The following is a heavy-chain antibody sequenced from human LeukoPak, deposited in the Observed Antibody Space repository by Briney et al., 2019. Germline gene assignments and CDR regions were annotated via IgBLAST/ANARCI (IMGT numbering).Heavy chain of an antibody. CDR2: MNPNSGNT. D-gene: IGHD3-22*01. CDR3: ARGRRYCYDSSGYSGSYYFDY. Sequence: ASVKVSCKASGYTFTSYDINWVRQATGQGLEWMGWMNPNSGNTGYAQKFQGRVTMTRNTSISTAYMELSSLRSEDTAVYYCARGRRYCYDSSGYSGSYYFDYWGQGTLVTVSS. V-gene: IGHV1-8*01. CDR1: GYTFTSYD. J-gene: IGHJ4*02.